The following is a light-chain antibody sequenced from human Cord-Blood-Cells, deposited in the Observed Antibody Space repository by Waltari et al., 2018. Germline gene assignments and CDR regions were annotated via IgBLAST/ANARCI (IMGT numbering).Light chain of an antibody. Sequence: DLQMTQSPSSLSASVGDRVTITCRASQSISSYLNWYQQKPGKAPKLLIYAASSLQSGVPSRFSGSGSGTDFTLTISSLQPEDFATYYCQQSYSTPFTFGPRTKVDIK. CDR2: AAS. J-gene: IGKJ3*01. CDR1: QSISSY. CDR3: QQSYSTPFT. V-gene: IGKV1-39*01.